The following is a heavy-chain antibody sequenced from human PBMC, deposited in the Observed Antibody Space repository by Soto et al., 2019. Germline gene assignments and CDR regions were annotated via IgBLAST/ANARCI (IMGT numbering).Heavy chain of an antibody. Sequence: EVQLLESGGGLVQPGGSLRLSCAASGFTFSSYAMTWVRQAPGKGLEWVSGMEWGSGSSGSGGSTYYADSVKGRFTISRDNSSNTLYLHMNSLRAEDTAVYYFARRPDGYNLDYWCQGTLVTVSS. CDR1: GFTFSSYA. D-gene: IGHD5-12*01. J-gene: IGHJ4*02. CDR3: ARRPDGYNLDY. CDR2: MEWGSGSSGSGGST. V-gene: IGHV3-23*01.